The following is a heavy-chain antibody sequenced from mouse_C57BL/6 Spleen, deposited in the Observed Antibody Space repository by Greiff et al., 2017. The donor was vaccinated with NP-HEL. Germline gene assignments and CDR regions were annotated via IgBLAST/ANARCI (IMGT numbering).Heavy chain of an antibody. CDR2: IYPGSGNT. CDR1: GYSFTSYY. D-gene: IGHD2-4*01. V-gene: IGHV1-66*01. Sequence: QVQLQQSGPELVQPGASVKISCKASGYSFTSYYIHWVKQRPGQGLAWIGWIYPGSGNTKYNEKFKGTATLTADTSSSTAYMQLSSLTSEDSAVYYCARHDYDDWFAYWGQGTLVTVSA. J-gene: IGHJ3*01. CDR3: ARHDYDDWFAY.